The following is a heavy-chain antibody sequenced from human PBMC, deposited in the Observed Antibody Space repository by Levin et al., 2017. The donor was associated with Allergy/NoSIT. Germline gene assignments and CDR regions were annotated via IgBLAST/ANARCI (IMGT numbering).Heavy chain of an antibody. V-gene: IGHV4-39*07. D-gene: IGHD2-8*01. CDR2: ISYTGST. J-gene: IGHJ4*02. Sequence: SQTLSLTCTVSGGSISSSSHYWGWIRQPPGKGLEYIASISYTGSTYYNPFLKSRVSISIDTSTNHFSLKLNSVTAADSAVYYCARGSPYAYWGQGTLVPV. CDR3: ARGSPYAY. CDR1: GGSISSSSHY.